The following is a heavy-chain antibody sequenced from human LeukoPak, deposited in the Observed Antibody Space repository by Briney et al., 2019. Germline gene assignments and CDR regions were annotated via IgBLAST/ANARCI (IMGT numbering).Heavy chain of an antibody. V-gene: IGHV3-30*02. J-gene: IGHJ4*02. CDR1: GFTFRNYD. CDR2: IRYDGSTN. Sequence: GGSLRLSCAASGFTFRNYDMHWVRQPPGMGLEWVAFIRYDGSTNYYAESVKGRFTSSRDNSKNTMDLQIDSLRVEDTAVYYCAKAIARGADYWGQGTLVTVSS. CDR3: AKAIARGADY. D-gene: IGHD3-10*01.